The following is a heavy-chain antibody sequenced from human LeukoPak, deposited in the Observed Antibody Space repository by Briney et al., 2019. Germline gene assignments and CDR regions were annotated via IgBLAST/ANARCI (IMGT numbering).Heavy chain of an antibody. V-gene: IGHV3-43D*03. CDR3: AKDSIAVTGTGYIDY. CDR1: GFTFDDYA. Sequence: GGSLRLSCAASGFTFDDYAMHWVRQAPGKGLEWVSLISWDGAYTYYADSVKGRFTISRDNSKHSLYLQMNSLTAEDTALYYCAKDSIAVTGTGYIDYWGQGTLVTVSS. J-gene: IGHJ4*02. CDR2: ISWDGAYT. D-gene: IGHD6-19*01.